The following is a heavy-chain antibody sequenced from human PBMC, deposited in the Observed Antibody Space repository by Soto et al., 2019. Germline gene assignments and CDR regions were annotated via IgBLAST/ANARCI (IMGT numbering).Heavy chain of an antibody. V-gene: IGHV4-59*08. CDR3: ARQGFGALHGVVDV. D-gene: IGHD3-10*01. CDR2: VHHTWGS. Sequence: QVQLQESGPGLVKPSETLSLSCTVSGGSISSYYWSWIRQPPGKGMEWIGYVHHTWGSTYNPSLPCRVAIARDPPKSQFSLKLTSVTATDTAVYYCARQGFGALHGVVDVWGQGTTVTVSS. J-gene: IGHJ6*02. CDR1: GGSISSYY.